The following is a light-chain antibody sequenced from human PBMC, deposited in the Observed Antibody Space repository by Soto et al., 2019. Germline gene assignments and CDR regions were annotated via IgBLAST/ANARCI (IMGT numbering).Light chain of an antibody. V-gene: IGLV2-14*03. CDR2: DVS. Sequence: QSALTQPASVSGSPGQSITISCTGTSSDVGGYNFVSWYQQHPGKAPKLIIYDVSNRPSGVSNRFSGSKSDNTASLTISGLPAEDEADYYCSSCTSTNTLVFGGGTKLTVL. CDR3: SSCTSTNTLV. CDR1: SSDVGGYNF. J-gene: IGLJ2*01.